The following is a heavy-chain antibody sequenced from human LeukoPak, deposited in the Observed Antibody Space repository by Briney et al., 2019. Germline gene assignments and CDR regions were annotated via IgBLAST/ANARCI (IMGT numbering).Heavy chain of an antibody. Sequence: SGGSLRLSCAASGFTFSSYAMIWVREAPGEGLEWVSAISGSGGSTYYADSVKGRFNISRDNSKNTLYLQMNSLRAEDTAVYYCAKLGDYYGSGDFDYWGQGTLVTVSS. V-gene: IGHV3-23*01. D-gene: IGHD3-10*01. J-gene: IGHJ4*02. CDR2: ISGSGGST. CDR1: GFTFSSYA. CDR3: AKLGDYYGSGDFDY.